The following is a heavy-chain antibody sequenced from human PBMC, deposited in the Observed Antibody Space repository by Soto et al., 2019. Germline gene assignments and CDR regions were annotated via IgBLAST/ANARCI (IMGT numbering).Heavy chain of an antibody. J-gene: IGHJ4*02. CDR3: AKANSKVVVTAILHY. Sequence: GGSLRLSCAVSEFTFSIYAMNWVRQAPGKGLEWVSAISGSDGSTYYADSVKGRFTISRDDSKNTLYLQMNSLRAEDTALYYCAKANSKVVVTAILHYWGQGTLVTVSS. D-gene: IGHD2-21*02. CDR2: ISGSDGST. V-gene: IGHV3-23*01. CDR1: EFTFSIYA.